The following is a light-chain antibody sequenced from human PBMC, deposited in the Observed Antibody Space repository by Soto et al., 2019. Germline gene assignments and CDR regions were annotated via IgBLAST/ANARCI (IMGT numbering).Light chain of an antibody. CDR1: QGIGDT. CDR3: LHHGSSLWT. Sequence: EVVMTQSPATLSVSPGEGVTLSCRANQGIGDTLAWYQHKPGQTPRLLIYSVSSRATGIPDRFSGSGSGTDFTLTISRLEPEDFAMYYCLHHGSSLWTFGQGTKVDI. V-gene: IGKV3-20*01. CDR2: SVS. J-gene: IGKJ1*01.